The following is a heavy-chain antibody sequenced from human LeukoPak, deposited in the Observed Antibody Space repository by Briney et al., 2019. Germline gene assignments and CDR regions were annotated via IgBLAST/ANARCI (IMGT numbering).Heavy chain of an antibody. CDR2: ISYDGSNK. J-gene: IGHJ5*02. V-gene: IGHV3-30-3*01. D-gene: IGHD2-15*01. CDR3: ARDWANIVVVVAATPETWFYP. CDR1: GFTFSSYA. Sequence: GGSLRLSCAASGFTFSSYAMRWVRQAPGKGLEWVAVISYDGSNKYYADSVKGRFTISRDNSKNTLHLQMNSLRAEDTAVYYCARDWANIVVVVAATPETWFYPWGQGTLVTVSS.